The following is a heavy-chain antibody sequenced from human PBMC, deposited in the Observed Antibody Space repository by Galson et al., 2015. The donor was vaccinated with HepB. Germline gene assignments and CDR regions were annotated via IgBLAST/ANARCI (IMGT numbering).Heavy chain of an antibody. D-gene: IGHD6-19*01. CDR2: INSDGSMT. Sequence: SLRLSCAASGFTFSSYWMHWVRQAPGKGLVWVSRINSDGSMTTYADFVKGRFTISRDNSKNTLYLQMNSLRVEDTAVYYCARDSLSDLYSSDRYDAFDIWGQGTMVTVSS. CDR1: GFTFSSYW. J-gene: IGHJ3*02. V-gene: IGHV3-74*01. CDR3: ARDSLSDLYSSDRYDAFDI.